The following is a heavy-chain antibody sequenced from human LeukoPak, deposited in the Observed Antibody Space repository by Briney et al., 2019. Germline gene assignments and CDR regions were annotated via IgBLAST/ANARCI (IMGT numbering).Heavy chain of an antibody. D-gene: IGHD4-17*01. Sequence: GGSLRLSCAASGFTFSSCHMSWVRQAPGKGLEYVSYISSSSGTIYYADSVKGRFTISRDNAKNSLYLQMNSLRAEDTAVYYCARADGDYFPLDYWGQGTLVTVSS. CDR3: ARADGDYFPLDY. CDR1: GFTFSSCH. CDR2: ISSSSGTI. V-gene: IGHV3-48*04. J-gene: IGHJ4*02.